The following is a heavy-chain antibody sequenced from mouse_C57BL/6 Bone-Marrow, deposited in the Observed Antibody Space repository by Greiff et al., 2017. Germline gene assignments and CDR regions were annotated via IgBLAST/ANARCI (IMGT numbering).Heavy chain of an antibody. CDR1: GYAFSSSG. CDR3: ARPIITTARGDY. V-gene: IGHV1-82*01. J-gene: IGHJ2*01. D-gene: IGHD1-1*01. CDR2: IYPGDGDT. Sequence: QVQLQQSGPELVKPGASVKISCKASGYAFSSSGMNWVKQRPGTGLAWVGRIYPGDGDTNYNGKFKGKATLTADKSSSTAYLQHSSLTSEDSAVSFCARPIITTARGDYWGQGTTLTVSS.